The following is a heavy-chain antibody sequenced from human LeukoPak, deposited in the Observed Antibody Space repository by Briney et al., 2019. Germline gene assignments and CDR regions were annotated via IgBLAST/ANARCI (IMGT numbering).Heavy chain of an antibody. D-gene: IGHD1-14*01. Sequence: GGSLRLSCAASGFTFSSYAMSWVRQAPGKGLEWVSAISGSGGSTYYADSVKGRFTISRDNSKNTLYLQMNSLRAEDTAVYYCAEDHREPTRRGGAFDIWGQGTMVTVSS. CDR3: AEDHREPTRRGGAFDI. J-gene: IGHJ3*02. CDR1: GFTFSSYA. V-gene: IGHV3-23*01. CDR2: ISGSGGST.